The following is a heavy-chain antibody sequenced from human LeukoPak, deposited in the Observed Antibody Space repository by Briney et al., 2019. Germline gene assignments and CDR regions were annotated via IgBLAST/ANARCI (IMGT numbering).Heavy chain of an antibody. V-gene: IGHV3-30*18. CDR1: GFTFSSYG. Sequence: PGGSLRLSCAASGFTFSSYGMHWVRQAPGKGLEWVAVISYDGSNKYYADSVKGRFTISRDNSKNTLYLQMNSLRAEDTAVYYCVKTMYSSSWWTYYYYGMDVWGQGTTVTVSS. CDR2: ISYDGSNK. D-gene: IGHD6-13*01. J-gene: IGHJ6*02. CDR3: VKTMYSSSWWTYYYYGMDV.